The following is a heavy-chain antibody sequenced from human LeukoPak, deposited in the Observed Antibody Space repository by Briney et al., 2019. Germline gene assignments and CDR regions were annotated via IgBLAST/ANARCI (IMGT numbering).Heavy chain of an antibody. CDR2: IYTSGST. Sequence: PSETLSLTCTVSGGSISSYYWSWIRQPAGKELEWIGRIYTSGSTNYNPSLKSRVTISVDTSKNQFSLKLTSVTAADTALYYCTRDRGSEGGFDYWGQGTLVTGSS. CDR3: TRDRGSEGGFDY. J-gene: IGHJ4*02. V-gene: IGHV4-4*07. D-gene: IGHD3-16*01. CDR1: GGSISSYY.